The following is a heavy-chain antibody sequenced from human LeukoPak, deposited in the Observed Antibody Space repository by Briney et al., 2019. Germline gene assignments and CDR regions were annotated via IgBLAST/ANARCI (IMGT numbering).Heavy chain of an antibody. Sequence: PSETLSLTCAVSSGSFSDDYWTWIRQPPGKGLEWIGDINHSGNTNYNPSLKSRVTISLHTSKKQFSLKLSSVTAADTAVYYCARGKVWYGELEDAYYFDSWGQGTLVTVSS. J-gene: IGHJ4*02. CDR1: SGSFSDDY. V-gene: IGHV4-34*01. D-gene: IGHD3-10*01. CDR2: INHSGNT. CDR3: ARGKVWYGELEDAYYFDS.